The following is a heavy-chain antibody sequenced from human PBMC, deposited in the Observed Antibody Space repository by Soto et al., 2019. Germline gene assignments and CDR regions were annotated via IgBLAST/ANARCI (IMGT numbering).Heavy chain of an antibody. D-gene: IGHD1-26*01. V-gene: IGHV1-58*01. CDR1: GFTFTSSA. Sequence: GASVKVSCKASGFTFTSSAVQWVRQARGQRLEWIGWIVVGSGNTNYAQKFQERVTITRDMSTSTAYMELSSLRSEDTAVYYCAALFHSWSYSVYYYYGMDVWGQGTTVTVSS. J-gene: IGHJ6*02. CDR2: IVVGSGNT. CDR3: AALFHSWSYSVYYYYGMDV.